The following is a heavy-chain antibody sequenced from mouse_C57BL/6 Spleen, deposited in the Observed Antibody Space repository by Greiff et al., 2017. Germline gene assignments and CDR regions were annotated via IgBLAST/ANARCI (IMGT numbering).Heavy chain of an antibody. D-gene: IGHD2-4*01. CDR1: GYTFTDYN. Sequence: VQLKESGPELVKPGASVKIPCKASGYTFTDYNMDWVKQSHGKSLEWIGDINPNNGGTIYNQKFKGKATLTVDKSSSTAYMELRSLTSEDTAVYYCARSDMDDYEFAYWGQGTLVTVSA. V-gene: IGHV1-18*01. CDR2: INPNNGGT. CDR3: ARSDMDDYEFAY. J-gene: IGHJ3*01.